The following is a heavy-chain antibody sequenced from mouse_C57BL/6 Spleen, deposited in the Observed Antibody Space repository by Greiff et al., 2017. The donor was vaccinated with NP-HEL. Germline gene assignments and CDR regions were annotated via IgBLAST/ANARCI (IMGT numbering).Heavy chain of an antibody. CDR2: IYPGSGST. V-gene: IGHV1-55*01. CDR3: ARSGDYDVRVWFAY. Sequence: QVQLQQPGAELVKPGASVKMSCKASGYTFTSYWITWVKQRPGQGLEWIGDIYPGSGSTNYNEKFKSKATLTVDTSSSTAYMQLSSLTSEDSAVYYCARSGDYDVRVWFAYWGQGTLVTVSA. CDR1: GYTFTSYW. D-gene: IGHD2-4*01. J-gene: IGHJ3*01.